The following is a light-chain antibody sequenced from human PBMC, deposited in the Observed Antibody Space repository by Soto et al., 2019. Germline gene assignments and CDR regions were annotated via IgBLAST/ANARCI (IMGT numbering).Light chain of an antibody. CDR1: SSNIGSNT. CDR2: SNN. CDR3: AAWDDSLNAVV. V-gene: IGLV1-44*01. J-gene: IGLJ2*01. Sequence: QAVVTQPPSASGTPGQRVTISCSGSSSNIGSNTVAWYQQLPGTAPKLLIYSNNQRPSGVPDRFSGSKSGNSASLAISGLQAEDEADYYCAAWDDSLNAVVFGGGTKLTVL.